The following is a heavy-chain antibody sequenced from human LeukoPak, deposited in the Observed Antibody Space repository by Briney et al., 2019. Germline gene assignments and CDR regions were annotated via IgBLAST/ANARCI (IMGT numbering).Heavy chain of an antibody. J-gene: IGHJ4*02. D-gene: IGHD6-19*01. Sequence: GGSLRLSCAASGFTFSSYWMSWIRQAPGKGLEWVAVISYDGSNKYYADSVKGRFTISRDNSKNTLYLQMNSLRPEDTAVYYCEAEAHTSGSDFDYWGQETLVTVSS. CDR2: ISYDGSNK. CDR1: GFTFSSYW. CDR3: EAEAHTSGSDFDY. V-gene: IGHV3-30-3*01.